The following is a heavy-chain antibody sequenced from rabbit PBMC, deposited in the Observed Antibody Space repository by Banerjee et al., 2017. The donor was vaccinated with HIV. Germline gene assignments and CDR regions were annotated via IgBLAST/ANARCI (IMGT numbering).Heavy chain of an antibody. J-gene: IGHJ6*01. D-gene: IGHD1-1*01. CDR2: IDAGSSGST. V-gene: IGHV1S45*01. CDR3: ARVPAYASSSGYYPHYGMDL. CDR1: GFSFSSGYD. Sequence: QQQLVESGGGLVKPEGSLTLTCTASGFSFSSGYDMCWVRQAPGKGLEWIACIDAGSSGSTDYASWVNGRFTISLDNAQNTVFLQMTSLTAADTATYFCARVPAYASSSGYYPHYGMDLWGQGTLVTVS.